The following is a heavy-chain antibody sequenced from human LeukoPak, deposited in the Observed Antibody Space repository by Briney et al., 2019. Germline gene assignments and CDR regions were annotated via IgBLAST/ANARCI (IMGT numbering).Heavy chain of an antibody. J-gene: IGHJ4*02. CDR3: AKMGTHYEDSASYHTGWY. V-gene: IGHV3-23*01. CDR1: GFTFSSYG. CDR2: VSGSGDST. Sequence: GGSLRLSCAASGFTFSSYGMHWVRQAPGKGLEWVSAVSGSGDSTYYADSARGRFTISRDNSKNTLYVQMNSLRAEDTAVYYCAKMGTHYEDSASYHTGWYWGQGTLVTVSS. D-gene: IGHD3-10*01.